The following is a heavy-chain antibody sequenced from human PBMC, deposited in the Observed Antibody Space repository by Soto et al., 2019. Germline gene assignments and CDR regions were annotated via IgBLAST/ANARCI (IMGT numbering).Heavy chain of an antibody. D-gene: IGHD3-10*01. CDR3: AKDLLVGGAGGAFDI. V-gene: IGHV3-23*01. Sequence: VQLLESGGGLVQPGGSLXLSCAXXXFTFSSYAMSWVRQAPGKGLEWGSAISGSGGSTYYADSVKGRFTISRDNSKNTLYLQMNSLRAEDTAVYYCAKDLLVGGAGGAFDIWGQGTMVTVSS. J-gene: IGHJ3*02. CDR2: ISGSGGST. CDR1: XFTFSSYA.